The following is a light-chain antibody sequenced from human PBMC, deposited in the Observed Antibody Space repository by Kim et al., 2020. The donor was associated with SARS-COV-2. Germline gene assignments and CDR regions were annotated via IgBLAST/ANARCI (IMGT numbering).Light chain of an antibody. CDR3: QQIYDPPLT. J-gene: IGKJ4*01. CDR1: QKIGGF. V-gene: IGKV1-39*01. Sequence: DIQMTQSPSSLSASVGDSVTITCRASQKIGGFLNWYQQKPGKAPNLLIVTASTLQGGVPSRFSGSGSGADFTLTISSLQPEVVATYFCQQIYDPPLTFGGGTKVDIK. CDR2: TAS.